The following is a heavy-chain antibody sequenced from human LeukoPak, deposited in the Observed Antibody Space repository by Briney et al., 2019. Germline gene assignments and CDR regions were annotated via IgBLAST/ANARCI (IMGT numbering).Heavy chain of an antibody. V-gene: IGHV4-34*01. Sequence: TSETLSLTCAVYGGSFSGYYWSWIRQPPGKGLEWIGEINHSGSTNYNPSLKSRVTISVDTSKNQFSLKLSSVTAADTAVYYCARWKGGGRMSIFGVGSFGYWGQGTLVTVSS. CDR3: ARWKGGGRMSIFGVGSFGY. J-gene: IGHJ4*02. CDR1: GGSFSGYY. D-gene: IGHD3-3*01. CDR2: INHSGST.